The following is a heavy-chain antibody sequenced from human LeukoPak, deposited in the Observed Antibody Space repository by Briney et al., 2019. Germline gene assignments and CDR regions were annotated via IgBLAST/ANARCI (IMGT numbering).Heavy chain of an antibody. CDR2: IKSKSDGGTI. D-gene: IGHD1-20*01. V-gene: IGHV3-15*01. CDR3: NTDAGYENRWYNW. Sequence: GGSLRLSCAASGITFTKAYMSWVRQAPGKGLEWVGRIKSKSDGGTIDYGAPVKDRFTISRDDSKNMLYLLMNSLKTEDTAVYYCNTDAGYENRWYNWWGQGTLVTVFS. J-gene: IGHJ4*02. CDR1: GITFTKAY.